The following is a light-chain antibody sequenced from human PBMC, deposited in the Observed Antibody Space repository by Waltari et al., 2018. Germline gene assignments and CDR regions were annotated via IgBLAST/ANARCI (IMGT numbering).Light chain of an antibody. CDR3: QQYDGEVLT. Sequence: EILFTHSPDTLSLSPAERNTLSCRASQSDTSTSLTWYQQKLGQAPRLLIYGTSSRATGIPDRFSGSGSGTDFTLTISSLEPEDFAVYYCQQYDGEVLTFGGGTKVEI. CDR2: GTS. J-gene: IGKJ4*01. CDR1: QSDTSTS. V-gene: IGKV3-20*01.